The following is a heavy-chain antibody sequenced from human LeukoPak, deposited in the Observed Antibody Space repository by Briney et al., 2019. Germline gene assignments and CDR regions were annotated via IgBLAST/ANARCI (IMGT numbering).Heavy chain of an antibody. V-gene: IGHV3-30*02. Sequence: GGSLRLSCAASGFTFSSYGMHWVRQAPGKGLEWVAFIRYDGSNKYYADSVKGRFTISRDNSKNTLYLQMNSLRAEDTAVYYCARDNEDLTMIVSYYYYGMDVWGQGTTVTVSS. CDR1: GFTFSSYG. CDR3: ARDNEDLTMIVSYYYYGMDV. D-gene: IGHD3-22*01. CDR2: IRYDGSNK. J-gene: IGHJ6*02.